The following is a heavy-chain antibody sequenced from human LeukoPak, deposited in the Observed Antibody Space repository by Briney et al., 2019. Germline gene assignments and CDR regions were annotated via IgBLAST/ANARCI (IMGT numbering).Heavy chain of an antibody. Sequence: GGSLRLSCAASGFTFSSYSMNWVRQVPGKGLEWVSYISSSSSTIYYADSVKGRFTISRDNAKNSMYLQMNSLRAEDTAVYYCARDHYGDYVYYYYGMDVWGQGTTVTVSS. CDR3: ARDHYGDYVYYYYGMDV. J-gene: IGHJ6*02. CDR2: ISSSSSTI. V-gene: IGHV3-48*01. CDR1: GFTFSSYS. D-gene: IGHD4-17*01.